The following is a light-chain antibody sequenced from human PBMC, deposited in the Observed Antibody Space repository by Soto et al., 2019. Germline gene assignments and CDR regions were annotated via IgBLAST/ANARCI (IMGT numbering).Light chain of an antibody. V-gene: IGLV1-51*01. CDR2: DNN. CDR1: SSNI. Sequence: QSVLTQPPSVSAAPGQKVTISCSGSSSNIVSWYQQLPGIAPKLLIYDNNKRPSGIPDRFSGSKSGTSATLGITGLQTGDEADYYCGMWDSSLSVVVFGGGTKLTVL. CDR3: GMWDSSLSVVV. J-gene: IGLJ2*01.